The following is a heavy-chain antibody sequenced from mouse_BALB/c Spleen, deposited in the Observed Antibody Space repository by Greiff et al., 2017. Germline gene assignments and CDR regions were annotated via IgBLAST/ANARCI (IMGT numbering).Heavy chain of an antibody. V-gene: IGHV1-54*01. D-gene: IGHD2-4*01. CDR2: INPGSGGT. CDR3: ARGDDYDGYAMDY. J-gene: IGHJ4*01. Sequence: QVQLQQSGAELVRPGTSVKVSCKASGYAFTNYLIEWVKQRPGQGLEWIGVINPGSGGTNYNEKFKGKATLTADKSSSTAYMQLSSLTSDDSAVYFCARGDDYDGYAMDYWGQGTSVTVSS. CDR1: GYAFTNYL.